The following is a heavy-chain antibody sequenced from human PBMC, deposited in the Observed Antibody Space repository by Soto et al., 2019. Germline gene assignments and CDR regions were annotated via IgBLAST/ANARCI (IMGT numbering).Heavy chain of an antibody. J-gene: IGHJ4*02. CDR3: TRGYGDYVRDY. Sequence: EVQLVESGGGLVQPGESLKLSCAVSGFTFSGSAMHWFRQASGKGLEWVGRIRSKANNYATAYAASVKGRFTISRDDSKNTAYLQMNSLKSEDTAVYYCTRGYGDYVRDYWGQGTLVTVSS. D-gene: IGHD4-17*01. CDR2: IRSKANNYAT. CDR1: GFTFSGSA. V-gene: IGHV3-73*01.